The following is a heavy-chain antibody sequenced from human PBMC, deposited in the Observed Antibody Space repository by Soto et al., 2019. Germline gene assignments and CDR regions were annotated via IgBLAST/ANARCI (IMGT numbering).Heavy chain of an antibody. CDR2: ISGSGGST. J-gene: IGHJ4*02. CDR3: AYSSTPFEY. Sequence: EVQLLESGGGLVQPGGSLRLSCAASGFTFSSYAMSWVRQAPGKGLEWVSAISGSGGSTYYADSVKGRFTISRDNSKNTRYMQKNSLRAEDTAVYYGAYSSTPFEYWGQGTLVTVSS. CDR1: GFTFSSYA. D-gene: IGHD6-13*01. V-gene: IGHV3-23*01.